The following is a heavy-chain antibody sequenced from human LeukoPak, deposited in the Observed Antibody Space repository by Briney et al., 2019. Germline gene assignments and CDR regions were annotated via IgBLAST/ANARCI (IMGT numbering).Heavy chain of an antibody. J-gene: IGHJ5*02. CDR3: ARDRDFWSGYHSENWFDP. D-gene: IGHD3-3*01. Sequence: SSVKVSCKASGGTFSSYAISWVRQAPGQGLEWMGRISPIFGTANYAQKFQGRVTITTDESTSTAYMELSSLRSEDTAAYYCARDRDFWSGYHSENWFDPWGQGTLVTVSS. CDR1: GGTFSSYA. V-gene: IGHV1-69*05. CDR2: ISPIFGTA.